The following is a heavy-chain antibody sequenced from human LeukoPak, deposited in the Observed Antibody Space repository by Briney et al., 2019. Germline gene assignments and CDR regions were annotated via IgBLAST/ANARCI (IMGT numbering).Heavy chain of an antibody. CDR1: GGSISSYY. D-gene: IGHD5-24*01. CDR2: IYTSGST. V-gene: IGHV4-4*07. CDR3: ARGVRDGYNSPTYYFDY. Sequence: PSETLSLTCTVSGGSISSYYWSWIRQPAGKGLEWIGRIYTSGSTNYNPSLKSRVTMSVDTSKNQFSLKLSSVTAADTAVYYCARGVRDGYNSPTYYFDYWGQGTLVTVSS. J-gene: IGHJ4*02.